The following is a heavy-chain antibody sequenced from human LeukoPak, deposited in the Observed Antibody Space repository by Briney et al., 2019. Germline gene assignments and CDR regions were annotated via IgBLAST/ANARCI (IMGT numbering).Heavy chain of an antibody. Sequence: RVSCKASGYTFTGYYMHWVRQAPGKGLEWVAVISYDGSNKYYADSVKGRFTISRDNSKNTLYLRMNSLRAEDTAVYYCAKDHFETGTTVWSYYYGMDVWDQGTTVTVSS. CDR1: GYTFTGYY. V-gene: IGHV3-30*18. CDR2: ISYDGSNK. CDR3: AKDHFETGTTVWSYYYGMDV. D-gene: IGHD1-1*01. J-gene: IGHJ6*02.